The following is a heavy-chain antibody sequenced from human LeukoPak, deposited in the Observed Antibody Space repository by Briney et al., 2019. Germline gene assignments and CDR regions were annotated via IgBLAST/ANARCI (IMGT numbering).Heavy chain of an antibody. CDR1: GYSISSGYY. V-gene: IGHV4-38-2*01. CDR2: INHSGST. J-gene: IGHJ4*02. Sequence: SETLSLTCAVSGYSISSGYYWGWIRQPPGKGLEWIGEINHSGSTNYNPSLKSRVTISVDTSKNQFSLKLSSVTAADTAVYYCARGIHGIVVVTAITNFDYWGQGTLVTVSS. D-gene: IGHD2-21*02. CDR3: ARGIHGIVVVTAITNFDY.